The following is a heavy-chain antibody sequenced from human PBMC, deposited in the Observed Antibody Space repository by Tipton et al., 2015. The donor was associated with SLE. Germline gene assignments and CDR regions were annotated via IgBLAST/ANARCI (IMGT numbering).Heavy chain of an antibody. D-gene: IGHD5-18*01. J-gene: IGHJ4*02. V-gene: IGHV3-7*04. Sequence: SLRLSCAASGFTFSSYWMSWVRQAPGKGLEWVANIKEDGSEKYYVDSVKGRFTISRDNAKNSLYLQMNSLRAEDTAVYFCARGSNYGYVFDYWGQGTLVAVSS. CDR2: IKEDGSEK. CDR3: ARGSNYGYVFDY. CDR1: GFTFSSYW.